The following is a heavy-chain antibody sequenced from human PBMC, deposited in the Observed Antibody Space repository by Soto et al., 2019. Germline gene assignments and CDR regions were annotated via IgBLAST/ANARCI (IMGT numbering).Heavy chain of an antibody. CDR2: ISGSGGST. V-gene: IGHV3-23*01. D-gene: IGHD6-19*01. Sequence: EVQLLESGGGLVQPGGSLRLSCAASGFTFSSYAMSWVRQAPGKGLEWVSAISGSGGSTYYADSVKGRFTISRDNSKNTPYLQMNSPRDEDTAVYYWAKGGGSSGWYVPAKGQYYYYGMDVWGQGTTVTVSS. CDR1: GFTFSSYA. CDR3: AKGGGSSGWYVPAKGQYYYYGMDV. J-gene: IGHJ6*02.